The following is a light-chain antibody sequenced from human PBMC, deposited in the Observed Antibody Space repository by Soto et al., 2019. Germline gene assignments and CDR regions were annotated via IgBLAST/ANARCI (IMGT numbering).Light chain of an antibody. CDR1: QNINNW. Sequence: DIQMTQSPSTLSASVGDRVTITCRTSQNINNWLAWYQQKPGKAPKLLIYDASNLPSGVPSRFSGSRSGTEFTLTISSLQPDDFANYYCQKNNHYFGPGTKVDIK. V-gene: IGKV1-5*01. CDR3: QKNNHY. CDR2: DAS. J-gene: IGKJ3*01.